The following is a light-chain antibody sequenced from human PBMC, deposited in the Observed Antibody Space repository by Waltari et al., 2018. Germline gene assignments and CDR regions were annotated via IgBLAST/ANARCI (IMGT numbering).Light chain of an antibody. CDR1: SCDLGVYSF. CDR3: SSYTSIIPPFL. CDR2: DVS. J-gene: IGLJ1*01. Sequence: QSALTQPASLSGSPGQSLPISCTSSSCDLGVYSFVSWYQQHPGKAPKLMIYDVSHRPSGVSNRFSGSKSGNTASLTISGLQPEDEADYYCSSYTSIIPPFLFGTGTKVTVL. V-gene: IGLV2-14*01.